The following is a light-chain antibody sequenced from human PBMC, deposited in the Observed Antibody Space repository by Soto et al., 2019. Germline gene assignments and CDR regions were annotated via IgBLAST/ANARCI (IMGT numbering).Light chain of an antibody. Sequence: QSVLTQPASVSGSPGQSITLSCTGTSSDVGSYNLVSWYQQTPGKAPKLIIYEDSKRPSGVSNRFSGSKSANTASLTISGLQAEDEADYYCCSYAGSSAFFVFALGTKVTV. CDR3: CSYAGSSAFFV. J-gene: IGLJ1*01. V-gene: IGLV2-23*01. CDR2: EDS. CDR1: SSDVGSYNL.